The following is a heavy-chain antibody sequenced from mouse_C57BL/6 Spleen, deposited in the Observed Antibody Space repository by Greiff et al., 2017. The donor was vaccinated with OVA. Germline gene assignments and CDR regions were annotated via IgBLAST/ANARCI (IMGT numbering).Heavy chain of an antibody. J-gene: IGHJ1*03. CDR2: ISSGGSYT. V-gene: IGHV5-6*01. CDR1: GFTFSSYG. D-gene: IGHD2-1*01. CDR3: ARHEGDGNYPYWYFDV. Sequence: EVQLQESGGDLVKPGGSLKLSCAASGFTFSSYGMSWVRQTPDKRLEWVATISSGGSYTYYPDSVKGRFTISRDNAKNTLYLQMSSLKSEDTAMYYCARHEGDGNYPYWYFDVWGTGTTVTVSS.